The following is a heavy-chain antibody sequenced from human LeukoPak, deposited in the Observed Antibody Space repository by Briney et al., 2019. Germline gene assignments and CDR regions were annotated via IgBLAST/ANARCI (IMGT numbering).Heavy chain of an antibody. J-gene: IGHJ4*02. CDR3: ARKPVDEYYDLLLNSYYFDY. CDR1: GYTFTSYG. D-gene: IGHD3-3*01. CDR2: ISAYSGNT. V-gene: IGHV1-18*01. Sequence: ASVKVSCKASGYTFTSYGITWVRQAPGQGLEWMGWISAYSGNTNYAQKLQGRVTMTTDTSTSTVYMELRSLRSDDTAVYYCARKPVDEYYDLLLNSYYFDYWGQGTLVTVSS.